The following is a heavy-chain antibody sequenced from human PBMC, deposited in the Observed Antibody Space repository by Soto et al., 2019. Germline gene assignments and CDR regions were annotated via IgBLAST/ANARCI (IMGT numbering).Heavy chain of an antibody. Sequence: QVQLVQSGAEVKKPGSSVKVSCEASRGTFSGHAISWVRQAPGQGPEWMGGLIPLFWTTQHAQNFQDRLTITADKSTSTAYMELTSLRFEDTAIYYCARGPNWGYRFDSWGQGTLVTGSS. V-gene: IGHV1-69*06. CDR2: LIPLFWTT. J-gene: IGHJ4*02. CDR3: ARGPNWGYRFDS. CDR1: RGTFSGHA. D-gene: IGHD7-27*01.